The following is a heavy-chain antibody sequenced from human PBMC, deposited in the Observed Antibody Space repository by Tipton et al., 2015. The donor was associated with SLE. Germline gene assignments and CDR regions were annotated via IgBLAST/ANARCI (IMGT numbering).Heavy chain of an antibody. CDR2: IYYTGTTT. CDR1: GGSVSSSSKY. CDR3: ARHPDVATMLVDV. Sequence: LRLSCTVSGGSVSSSSKYWAWIRQPPGKGLEWIGSIYYTGTTTYYNSFLKSRVTMSVDTSKNQFSLKVTSVTAADTAVYYCARHPDVATMLVDVWGQGTAVTVSS. D-gene: IGHD5-12*01. J-gene: IGHJ6*02. V-gene: IGHV4-39*07.